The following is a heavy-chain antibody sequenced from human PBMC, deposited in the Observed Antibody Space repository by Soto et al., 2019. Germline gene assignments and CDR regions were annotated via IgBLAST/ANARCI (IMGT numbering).Heavy chain of an antibody. CDR1: GGSISSDY. CDR3: ARNWDWGSLGY. CDR2: IYYSGSI. J-gene: IGHJ4*02. V-gene: IGHV4-59*08. D-gene: IGHD7-27*01. Sequence: QVQLQESGPGLVKPSETLSLTCNVSGGSISSDYWSWIRQPPGKGLEWIGFIYYSGSINYNPSLESRVAISVDTSQHQFSLKLTSVTAADTAVYYCARNWDWGSLGYWGQGTLVTVSS.